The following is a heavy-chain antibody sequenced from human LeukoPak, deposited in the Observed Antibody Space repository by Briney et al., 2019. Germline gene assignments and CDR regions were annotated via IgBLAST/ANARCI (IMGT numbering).Heavy chain of an antibody. J-gene: IGHJ3*02. CDR2: INPNSGGT. CDR3: AWTYYYGSGKESNAFDI. V-gene: IGHV1-2*02. Sequence: RRASVKVSCKASGYTFTGYYMHWVRQAPGQGLEWMGWINPNSGGTNYAQKFQGRVTMTRDTSISTAYMELSRLRSDDTAVYYCAWTYYYGSGKESNAFDIWGQGTMVTVSS. D-gene: IGHD3-10*01. CDR1: GYTFTGYY.